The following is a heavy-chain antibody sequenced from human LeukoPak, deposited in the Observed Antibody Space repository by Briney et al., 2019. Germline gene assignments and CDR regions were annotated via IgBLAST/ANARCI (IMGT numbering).Heavy chain of an antibody. CDR3: ARYYYDSSGYPDFDY. J-gene: IGHJ4*02. Sequence: TRGESLQISCKGSGSSFTSYWIGWVRQMPGKGLEWMGIIYPGDSDTRYSPSFQGRVTISADKSISTAYLQWSSLKASDTAMYYCARYYYDSSGYPDFDYWGQGTLVTVSS. CDR1: GSSFTSYW. CDR2: IYPGDSDT. V-gene: IGHV5-51*01. D-gene: IGHD3-22*01.